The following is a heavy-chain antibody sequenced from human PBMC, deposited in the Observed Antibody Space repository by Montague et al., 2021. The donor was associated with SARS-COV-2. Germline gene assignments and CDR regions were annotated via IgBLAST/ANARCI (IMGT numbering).Heavy chain of an antibody. CDR1: GGSISSYY. D-gene: IGHD3-3*01. Sequence: SETLSLTCTVSGGSISSYYWSWIRQPPGKGLEWIGYIYCSGSTNYNPSLKSRVTISVDTSKNQFSLKLSSVTAADTAVYYCARQPGDTIFGVVRYPGGFDYWGQGTLVTVSS. V-gene: IGHV4-59*08. J-gene: IGHJ4*02. CDR3: ARQPGDTIFGVVRYPGGFDY. CDR2: IYCSGST.